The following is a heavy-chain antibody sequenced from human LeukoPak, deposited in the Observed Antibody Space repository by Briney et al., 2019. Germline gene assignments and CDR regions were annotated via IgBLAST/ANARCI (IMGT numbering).Heavy chain of an antibody. CDR3: ATWQDGYDYRGLDF. Sequence: SGTLSLTCVLSGASITTTHWWTWVRQPPGTGLEWIGDIYHSGDTNYSPSLKSRVTISIDKSKNHFSLSLKSVTTADTAVYYRATWQDGYDYRGLDFWGQGALVTVSS. D-gene: IGHD5-24*01. CDR2: IYHSGDT. CDR1: GASITTTHW. J-gene: IGHJ4*02. V-gene: IGHV4-4*02.